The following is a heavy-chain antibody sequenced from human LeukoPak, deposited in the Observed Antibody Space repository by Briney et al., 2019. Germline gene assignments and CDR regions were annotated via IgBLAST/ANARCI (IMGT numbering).Heavy chain of an antibody. J-gene: IGHJ4*02. CDR2: IIPIFGTA. Sequence: SVKVSCKASGGTFSSYAISWVRQAPGQGLEWMGGIIPIFGTANYAQKFQGRVTITPDESTSTAYMELSSLRSEDTAVYYCARGGIAAAGRTSAVDYWGQGTLVTVSS. D-gene: IGHD6-13*01. CDR1: GGTFSSYA. CDR3: ARGGIAAAGRTSAVDY. V-gene: IGHV1-69*13.